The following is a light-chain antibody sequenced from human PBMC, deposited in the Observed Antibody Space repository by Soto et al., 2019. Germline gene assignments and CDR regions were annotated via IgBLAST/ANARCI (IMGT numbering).Light chain of an antibody. J-gene: IGLJ3*02. CDR3: SSDAGSHPRV. CDR1: SSDVGGYNY. CDR2: EVS. Sequence: QSALTQPPSASGSPGQSVTISCTGTSSDVGGYNYVSWYQQHPGKAPKLMIYEVSKRPSGVPDRFSGSKSGNTASLTVSGLQAEDEADYYCSSDAGSHPRVFGGGTKVTVL. V-gene: IGLV2-8*01.